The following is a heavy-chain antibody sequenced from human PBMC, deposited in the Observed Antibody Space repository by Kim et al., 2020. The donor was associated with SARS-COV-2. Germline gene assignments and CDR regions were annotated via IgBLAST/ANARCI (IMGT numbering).Heavy chain of an antibody. Sequence: GGSLRLSCAVSGFTLSSSAMSWVRQAPGKGLEWVSAITGSVANTYYADSVKGRFTISKDSSKNTLHPQMNSLRAEDTAVYYCAKPTVTFDYWGQGTLVTVSS. D-gene: IGHD4-17*01. CDR2: ITGSVANT. CDR1: GFTLSSSA. V-gene: IGHV3-23*01. J-gene: IGHJ4*02. CDR3: AKPTVTFDY.